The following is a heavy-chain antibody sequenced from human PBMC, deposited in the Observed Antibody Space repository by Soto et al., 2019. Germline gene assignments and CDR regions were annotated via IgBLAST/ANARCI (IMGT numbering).Heavy chain of an antibody. Sequence: GGSLRLSCAASGFTFKESAMNWVRQAPGKGLEWVASISDTGASTWYAESVKGRFTISRDTSKNTLYLQMDSLKAEDTAVYYCASLENSGTYLDYWGQGTLVTVSS. J-gene: IGHJ4*02. CDR2: ISDTGAST. V-gene: IGHV3-23*01. CDR3: ASLENSGTYLDY. D-gene: IGHD1-26*01. CDR1: GFTFKESA.